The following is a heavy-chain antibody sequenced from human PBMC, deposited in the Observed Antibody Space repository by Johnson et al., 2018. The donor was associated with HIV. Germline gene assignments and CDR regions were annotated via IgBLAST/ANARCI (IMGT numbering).Heavy chain of an antibody. CDR2: IYSSGST. Sequence: VRLVESGGGLIQPGGSLRLSCAASGFTVSSNYMSWVRQAPGKGLEWVSVIYSSGSTYYADSVKGRFPISRDNSKKTVYLQMNSLRVEDTAVYYCVRSNGRLAAFDIWGQGTMVTVSS. CDR3: VRSNGRLAAFDI. CDR1: GFTVSSNY. J-gene: IGHJ3*02. V-gene: IGHV3-53*01. D-gene: IGHD3-9*01.